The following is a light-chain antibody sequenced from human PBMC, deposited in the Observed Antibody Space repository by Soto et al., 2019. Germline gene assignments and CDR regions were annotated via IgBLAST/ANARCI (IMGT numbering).Light chain of an antibody. V-gene: IGLV2-8*01. Sequence: QSALTQPPSASGSPGQSVTISCTGTSSDVGGYNYVSWYQQHPGKAPKLMIYEVNKRPSGVPDRFSGSKSGNTASLTVSGLQAEDEADYYCSSYAGSNNLGVFGTGTKVTGL. CDR3: SSYAGSNNLGV. J-gene: IGLJ1*01. CDR2: EVN. CDR1: SSDVGGYNY.